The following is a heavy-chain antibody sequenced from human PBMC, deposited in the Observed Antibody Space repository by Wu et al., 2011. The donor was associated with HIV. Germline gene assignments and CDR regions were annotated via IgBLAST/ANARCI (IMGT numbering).Heavy chain of an antibody. V-gene: IGHV1-69*15. J-gene: IGHJ4*02. D-gene: IGHD2-2*01. CDR1: GGTFSTYA. CDR2: IIPIFGTA. Sequence: QVQLVQSGAEVKKPGSSVKVSCKASGGTFSTYAFSWVRQAPGQGPEWMGRIIPIFGTANYAQKFQGRVTITADESTSTAYMELSSLRSEDTAVYYCARDEGPDCSSTSCSLGDYYFDYWGQGTLVTVSS. CDR3: ARDEGPDCSSTSCSLGDYYFDY.